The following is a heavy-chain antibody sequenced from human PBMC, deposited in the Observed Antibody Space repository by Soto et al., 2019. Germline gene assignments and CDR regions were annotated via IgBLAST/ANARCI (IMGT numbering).Heavy chain of an antibody. CDR1: GFTFTTYA. D-gene: IGHD2-2*01. CDR3: ARDTTLAY. V-gene: IGHV3-23*01. Sequence: PGGSLRLSCAASGFTFTTYAVAWVRQAPGKGLEWVSSITGTGSNTYYADSVKGRFTISRDNSMNTLYLHMYSLRAEDTALYSCARDTTLAYWSQGTLVTVSS. J-gene: IGHJ4*02. CDR2: ITGTGSNT.